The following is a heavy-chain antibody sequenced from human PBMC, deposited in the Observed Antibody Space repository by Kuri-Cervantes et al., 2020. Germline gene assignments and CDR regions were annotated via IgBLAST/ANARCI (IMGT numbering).Heavy chain of an antibody. J-gene: IGHJ6*02. Sequence: ASGKVSCKASGYTFTSYDIHWVRQATGQGLEWMGWMNTNSGNTGYAQKFQGRVTMTRNTSISTAYMELSSLRPEDTAVYYCARGTYPRRVVPAARYYYGMDVWGQGTTVTVSS. V-gene: IGHV1-8*01. D-gene: IGHD2-2*01. CDR3: ARGTYPRRVVPAARYYYGMDV. CDR2: MNTNSGNT. CDR1: GYTFTSYD.